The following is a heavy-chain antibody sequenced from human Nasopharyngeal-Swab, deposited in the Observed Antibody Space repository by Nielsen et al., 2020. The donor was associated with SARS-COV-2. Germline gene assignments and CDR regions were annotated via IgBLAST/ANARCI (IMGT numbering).Heavy chain of an antibody. V-gene: IGHV1-2*04. Sequence: ASVKVSCKASGGTFSSYAISWVRQAPGQGLEWMGWINPNSGGTNYAQKFQGWVTMTRDTSISTAYMELSRLRSDDTAVYYCATGTTGDDAFDIWGQGTMVTVSS. CDR1: GGTFSSYA. CDR2: INPNSGGT. D-gene: IGHD7-27*01. CDR3: ATGTTGDDAFDI. J-gene: IGHJ3*02.